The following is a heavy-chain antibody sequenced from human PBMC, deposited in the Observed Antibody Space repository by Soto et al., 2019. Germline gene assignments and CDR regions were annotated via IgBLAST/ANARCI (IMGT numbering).Heavy chain of an antibody. CDR1: GYTFTSYG. Sequence: ASVKVSCKASGYTFTSYGISWVRQAPGQGLEWMGWISAYNGNTNYAQKLQGRVTMTTDTSTSTAYMELRSLRSDDTAVYYCARGPGGYDYVVDYSYYGMDVWGQGTTVTVSS. CDR3: ARGPGGYDYVVDYSYYGMDV. CDR2: ISAYNGNT. D-gene: IGHD5-12*01. J-gene: IGHJ6*02. V-gene: IGHV1-18*04.